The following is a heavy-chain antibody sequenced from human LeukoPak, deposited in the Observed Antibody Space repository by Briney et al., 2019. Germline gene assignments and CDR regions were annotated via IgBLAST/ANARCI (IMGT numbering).Heavy chain of an antibody. CDR3: AKEGAYCSGGSCYSDYGMDV. CDR1: GFTFDDYA. J-gene: IGHJ6*02. CDR2: ISWNSGSI. Sequence: PGGSLRLSFAAPGFTFDDYAMPGVRQAPGKGLELVSGISWNSGSIGYADSVKDRFTISRDNDKNCQYLQMNSLRAEDTDLYYCAKEGAYCSGGSCYSDYGMDVWGQGTTVTVSS. D-gene: IGHD2-15*01. V-gene: IGHV3-9*01.